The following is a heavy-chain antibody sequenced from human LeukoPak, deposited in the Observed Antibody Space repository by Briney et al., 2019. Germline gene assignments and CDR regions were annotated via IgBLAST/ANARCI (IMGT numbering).Heavy chain of an antibody. J-gene: IGHJ3*02. CDR2: IYSGGST. V-gene: IGHV3-53*01. CDR1: GFTVSSNY. D-gene: IGHD6-13*01. CDR3: ARAGLTKAGAFDI. Sequence: GGSLRLSCAASGFTVSSNYMSWVRQAPGKELEWVSVIYSGGSTYYADSVKGRFTISRDNSKNTLYLQMNSLRAEDTAVYYCARAGLTKAGAFDIWGQGTMVTVSS.